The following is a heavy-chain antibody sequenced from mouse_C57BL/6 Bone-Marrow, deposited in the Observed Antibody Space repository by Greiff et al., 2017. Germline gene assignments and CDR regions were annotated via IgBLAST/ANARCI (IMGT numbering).Heavy chain of an antibody. CDR3: ARDEGATVARYFDV. CDR1: GFTFSSYA. D-gene: IGHD1-1*01. J-gene: IGHJ1*03. V-gene: IGHV5-4*01. CDR2: ISDGGSYT. Sequence: EVKVVESGGGLVKPGGSLKLSCAASGFTFSSYAMSWVRQTPEKRLEWVATISDGGSYTYYPDNVKGRFTISRDNAKNNLYLQMSHLKSEDTAMYYCARDEGATVARYFDVWGTGTTVTVSS.